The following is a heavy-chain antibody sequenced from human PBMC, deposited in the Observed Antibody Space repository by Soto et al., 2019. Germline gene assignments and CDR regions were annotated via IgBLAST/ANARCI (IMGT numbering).Heavy chain of an antibody. CDR2: IDYSGRT. D-gene: IGHD3-22*01. CDR1: GYLISSGYY. CDR3: AIDLNSGYDSYYFDY. V-gene: IGHV4-38-2*02. J-gene: IGHJ4*02. Sequence: SETLSLTCSVSGYLISSGYYWGCVLQTPGKGLKWLGSIDYSGRTYKNPSLKSRVSASVDLSKNQFSLNLRSVTAADTAVYFCAIDLNSGYDSYYFDYWGQGTLVTVSS.